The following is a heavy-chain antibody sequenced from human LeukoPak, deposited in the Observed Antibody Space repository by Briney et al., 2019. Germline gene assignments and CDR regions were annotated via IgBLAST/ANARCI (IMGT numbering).Heavy chain of an antibody. CDR2: ISSSGGST. J-gene: IGHJ4*02. CDR1: GFTFSSYA. Sequence: GGSLRLSCAASGFTFSSYAMSWVRQAPGKGLEWVSGISSSGGSTYYADSVKGWFTISRDNSKNTLYLQMNSLRAEDTAVYYCAKEPSSGWNPTRNFDYWGQGTLVTVSS. CDR3: AKEPSSGWNPTRNFDY. D-gene: IGHD6-19*01. V-gene: IGHV3-23*01.